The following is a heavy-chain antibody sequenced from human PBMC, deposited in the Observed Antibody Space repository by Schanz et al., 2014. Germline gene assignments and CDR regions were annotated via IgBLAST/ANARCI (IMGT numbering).Heavy chain of an antibody. D-gene: IGHD3-22*01. CDR2: IWYDGSNK. V-gene: IGHV3-30*02. Sequence: QVQLVESGGGVVQPGGSLRLSCAASGFTFNSYGMHWVRQAPGKGLEWVAFIWYDGSNKYYADSVKGRFTISRDNSKNTLYVQMNSLRAEDTAVYYCAKIRYDSSGYYLPYYGMDVWGQGTTVIVSS. CDR1: GFTFNSYG. J-gene: IGHJ6*02. CDR3: AKIRYDSSGYYLPYYGMDV.